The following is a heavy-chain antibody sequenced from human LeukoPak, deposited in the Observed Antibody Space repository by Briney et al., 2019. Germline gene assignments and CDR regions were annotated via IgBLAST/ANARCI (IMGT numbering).Heavy chain of an antibody. J-gene: IGHJ6*02. V-gene: IGHV3-23*01. CDR2: ISGGGGST. Sequence: PGGSLRLSCAASGFTFSNYAMSWVRQAPGKGLEWVSAISGGGGSTYYADSVKGRFTISRDNSKNTLYLQMNSLRADDTAVYYCAKGSGDLYYYYYGMDVWGQGTTVTVSS. D-gene: IGHD4-17*01. CDR1: GFTFSNYA. CDR3: AKGSGDLYYYYYGMDV.